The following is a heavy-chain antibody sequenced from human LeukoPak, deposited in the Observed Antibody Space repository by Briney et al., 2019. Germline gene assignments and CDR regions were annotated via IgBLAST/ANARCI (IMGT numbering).Heavy chain of an antibody. CDR3: ARDGTFGGVIVKQSPYFDY. D-gene: IGHD3-16*02. CDR2: IKQDGSEK. J-gene: IGHJ4*02. Sequence: GGSLRLSCAASGFTFRSYWMTWVRQAPGKGLEWVANIKQDGSEKNYVDPVKGRFTSSRDNAKNSLYLQVNSLRAEDTAVYYCARDGTFGGVIVKQSPYFDYWGQGTLVTVSS. V-gene: IGHV3-7*01. CDR1: GFTFRSYW.